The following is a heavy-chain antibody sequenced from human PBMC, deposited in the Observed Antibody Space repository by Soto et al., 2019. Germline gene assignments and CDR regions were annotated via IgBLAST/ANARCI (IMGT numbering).Heavy chain of an antibody. D-gene: IGHD3-22*01. J-gene: IGHJ4*02. CDR3: ARDDYLFYDDRSGYHFDY. V-gene: IGHV3-48*01. CDR1: GFTFNTYN. Sequence: GGSLRLSCAASGFTFNTYNMNWVRQAPGKGLEWVSYISDSSSTIHYADSVKGRFTISRDNAKNSLYLQMNSLRAEDTAVYYCARDDYLFYDDRSGYHFDYWGPGALVTVSS. CDR2: ISDSSSTI.